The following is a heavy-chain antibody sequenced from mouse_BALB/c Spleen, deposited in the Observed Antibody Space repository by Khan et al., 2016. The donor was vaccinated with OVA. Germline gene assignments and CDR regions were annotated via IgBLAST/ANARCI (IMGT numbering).Heavy chain of an antibody. D-gene: IGHD2-10*01. CDR2: IDPANGDG. V-gene: IGHV14-3*02. CDR1: GFNIKDTY. CDR3: LRGAYSGLFAY. Sequence: EVQLQESGADFVKPGASVKLSCTASGFNIKDTYMHWINQRPQQGLVWIGRIDPANGDGKYDTKFQDKATIAADASSNTVYLQLSSLTSEDTAVYSCLRGAYSGLFAYWGQGTLVTVSA. J-gene: IGHJ3*01.